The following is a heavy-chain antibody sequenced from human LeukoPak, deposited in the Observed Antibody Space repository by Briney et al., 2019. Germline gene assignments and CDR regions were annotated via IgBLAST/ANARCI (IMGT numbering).Heavy chain of an antibody. V-gene: IGHV3-21*01. J-gene: IGHJ4*02. CDR3: ARDYLYCGGDCFVDY. Sequence: NAGGSLRLSCAASGFTFSDYTMNWVRQAPGKGLEWVSSISGGSRSIHYVDSVKGRFTISRDNAKNSLYLQMNSLRAEDTAVYYCARDYLYCGGDCFVDYWGQGTLVTVSS. CDR1: GFTFSDYT. D-gene: IGHD2-21*02. CDR2: ISGGSRSI.